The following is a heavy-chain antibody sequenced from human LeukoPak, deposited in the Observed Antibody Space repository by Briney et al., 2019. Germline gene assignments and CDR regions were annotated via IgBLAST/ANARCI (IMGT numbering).Heavy chain of an antibody. CDR2: MNPNSGNT. CDR3: ARGLKLGYCSSTSCYFNY. V-gene: IGHV1-8*01. J-gene: IGHJ4*02. Sequence: ASVKVSCKASGYTFTSYDINWVRQATGQGLEWMGWMNPNSGNTGYAQKFQGRVTMTRNTSISTAYMELSSLRSEDTAVYYCARGLKLGYCSSTSCYFNYWGQGTLVTVSS. D-gene: IGHD2-2*01. CDR1: GYTFTSYD.